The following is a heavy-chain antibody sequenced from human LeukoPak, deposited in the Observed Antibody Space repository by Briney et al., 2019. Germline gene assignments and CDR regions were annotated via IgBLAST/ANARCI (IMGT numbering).Heavy chain of an antibody. CDR2: INHSGST. Sequence: PSETLSLTCAVYGGSFSGYYWSWIRQPPGKGLEWIGEINHSGSTNYNPSLKSRVTISVDTSKNQFSLKLSSVTAADTAVYYCARDSLRYFDWSPTTYGMDVWGQGTTVTVSS. CDR3: ARDSLRYFDWSPTTYGMDV. V-gene: IGHV4-34*01. J-gene: IGHJ6*02. D-gene: IGHD3-9*01. CDR1: GGSFSGYY.